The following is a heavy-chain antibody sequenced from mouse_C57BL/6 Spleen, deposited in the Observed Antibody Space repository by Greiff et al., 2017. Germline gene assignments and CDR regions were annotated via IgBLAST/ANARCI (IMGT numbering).Heavy chain of an antibody. CDR1: GYTFTSYW. D-gene: IGHD1-2*01. V-gene: IGHV1-50*01. CDR2: IDPSDSYT. Sequence: QVQLQQPGAELVKPGASVKLSCKASGYTFTSYWMQWVKQRPGQGLEWIGEIDPSDSYTNYNQKFKGKATLTVDTSSSTAYMQLSSLTSEDSAVYYCARGGRPAGAWFAYWGQGTLVTVSA. J-gene: IGHJ3*01. CDR3: ARGGRPAGAWFAY.